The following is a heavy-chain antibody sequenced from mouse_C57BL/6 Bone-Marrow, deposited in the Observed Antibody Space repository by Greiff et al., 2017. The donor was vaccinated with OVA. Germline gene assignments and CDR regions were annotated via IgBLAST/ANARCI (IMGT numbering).Heavy chain of an antibody. Sequence: QVQLQQSGAELVKPGASVTLSCKASGYTFTESTIHWVKQRSGQGLEWIGWFYPGSGSIKYNEKFKDKATLPADKSSSTVYIELSSLTSEDSAVYFCARHVSDYYGSSLFAYWGQGTLVTVSA. CDR2: FYPGSGSI. J-gene: IGHJ3*01. CDR3: ARHVSDYYGSSLFAY. CDR1: GYTFTEST. V-gene: IGHV1-62-2*01. D-gene: IGHD1-1*01.